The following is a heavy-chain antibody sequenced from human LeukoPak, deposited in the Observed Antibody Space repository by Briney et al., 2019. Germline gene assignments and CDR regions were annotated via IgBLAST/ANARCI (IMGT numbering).Heavy chain of an antibody. V-gene: IGHV4-61*02. Sequence: SETLSLTCTVSGGSISGGSYYWSWIRQPAGKGLEWFGRLYTNGTVNYNPSLRSRVTMSRDTSRNQFSLKLTSVTAADTAVYYCARLLGSSGYAGDWYFDLWGPGALVTVSS. D-gene: IGHD3-22*01. J-gene: IGHJ2*01. CDR2: LYTNGTV. CDR3: ARLLGSSGYAGDWYFDL. CDR1: GGSISGGSYY.